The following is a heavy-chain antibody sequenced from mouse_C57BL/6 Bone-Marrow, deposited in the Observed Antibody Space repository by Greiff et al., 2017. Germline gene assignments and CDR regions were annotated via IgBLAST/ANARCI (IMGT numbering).Heavy chain of an antibody. CDR1: GYTFTDYN. V-gene: IGHV1-18*01. CDR3: ARSRAVVADYAMDY. D-gene: IGHD1-1*01. J-gene: IGHJ4*01. CDR2: INPNNGGT. Sequence: VQLQQSGPELVKPGASVKIPCKASGYTFTDYNMDWVKQSHGKSLEWIGDINPNNGGTIYSQKFKGKATLTVDKSSSTAYMELRSLTSEDTAVYYCARSRAVVADYAMDYWGQGTSVTVSS.